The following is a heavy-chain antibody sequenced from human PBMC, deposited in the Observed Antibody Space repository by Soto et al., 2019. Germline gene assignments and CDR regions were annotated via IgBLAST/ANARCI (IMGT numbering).Heavy chain of an antibody. CDR1: GFTFSSYA. Sequence: GGSLSLSCAASGFTFSSYAMSWVRQAPGKGLEWVSAISGSGGSTYYADSVKGRLTISRDNSKNTLYLQMNSLRAEDTAVYYCAKQHSSSWYYFDSWGQGTLVTVSS. V-gene: IGHV3-23*01. D-gene: IGHD6-13*01. J-gene: IGHJ4*02. CDR3: AKQHSSSWYYFDS. CDR2: ISGSGGST.